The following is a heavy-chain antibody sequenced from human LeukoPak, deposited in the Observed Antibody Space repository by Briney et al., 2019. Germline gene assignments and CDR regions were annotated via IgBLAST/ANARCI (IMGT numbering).Heavy chain of an antibody. CDR3: ARGSYDILTGYYTGFDY. V-gene: IGHV1-8*01. CDR2: MNPNSGNT. CDR1: GYTFTSYD. J-gene: IGHJ4*02. Sequence: ASVKVSCKASGYTFTSYDINWVRQATGQGLEWMGWMNPNSGNTGYAQKFQGRVTMTRNTSISTAYMELGSLRSEDTAVYYCARGSYDILTGYYTGFDYWGQGTLVTVSS. D-gene: IGHD3-9*01.